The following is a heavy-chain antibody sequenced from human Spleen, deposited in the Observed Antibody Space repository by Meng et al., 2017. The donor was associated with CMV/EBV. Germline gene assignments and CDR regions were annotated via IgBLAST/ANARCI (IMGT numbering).Heavy chain of an antibody. CDR2: VYGGGSRT. CDR1: GFTFSSYA. D-gene: IGHD4-11*01. V-gene: IGHV3-23*03. J-gene: IGHJ4*02. Sequence: GESLKISCAASGFTFSSYAMNWVRQAPGKGLEWVSVVYGGGSRTSYADSVKGRFTISRDKAKNSLYLQMNSLRAEDTAVYYCATTTVTPREVDYWGQGTLVTVSS. CDR3: ATTTVTPREVDY.